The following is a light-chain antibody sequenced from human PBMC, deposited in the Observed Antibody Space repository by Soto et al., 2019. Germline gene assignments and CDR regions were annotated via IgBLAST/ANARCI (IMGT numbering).Light chain of an antibody. Sequence: QSALTQPASVSGSPGQSITISCTGTSSDVGGYNYVSWYQQHPGKAPTLMIYDVSNRPSGVSNRFSGSKSGNTASLTISGLQADDEADYYCSSYTISSTYVFGTGTKLTVL. V-gene: IGLV2-14*01. J-gene: IGLJ1*01. CDR2: DVS. CDR3: SSYTISSTYV. CDR1: SSDVGGYNY.